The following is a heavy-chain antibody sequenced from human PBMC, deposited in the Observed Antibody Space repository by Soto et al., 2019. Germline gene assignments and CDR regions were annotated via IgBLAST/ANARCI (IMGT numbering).Heavy chain of an antibody. CDR3: ARVDERAAGGMDV. J-gene: IGHJ6*02. Sequence: PGGSLRLSCAASGFTFSSYWMHWVRQAPGKGLAWVSRINSDGSSTSYAGSVKGRFTISRDNAKNTLYLQMNSLRAEDTAVYYCARVDERAAGGMDVWGQGTTVTVSS. V-gene: IGHV3-74*01. CDR2: INSDGSST. D-gene: IGHD6-25*01. CDR1: GFTFSSYW.